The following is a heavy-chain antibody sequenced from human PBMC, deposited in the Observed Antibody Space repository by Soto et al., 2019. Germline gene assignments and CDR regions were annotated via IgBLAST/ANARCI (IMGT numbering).Heavy chain of an antibody. Sequence: QVQLVQSGAEVKKPGASVKVSCKASGYTFTSYGISWVRQAPGQGLEWMGWISAYNGNTNYAQKLQGRVTMTTDTSTSTAYMELRSLRSDDTAVYYCARDAYGVWFGELLSAPNSDYWGQGTLVTVSS. CDR2: ISAYNGNT. J-gene: IGHJ4*02. CDR1: GYTFTSYG. CDR3: ARDAYGVWFGELLSAPNSDY. V-gene: IGHV1-18*01. D-gene: IGHD3-10*01.